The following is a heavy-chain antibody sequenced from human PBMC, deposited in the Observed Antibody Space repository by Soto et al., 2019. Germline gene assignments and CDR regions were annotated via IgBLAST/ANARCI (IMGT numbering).Heavy chain of an antibody. V-gene: IGHV1-69*01. CDR2: ILPIFGSP. CDR1: GGNFRRYA. D-gene: IGHD3-10*01. CDR3: VFGDCTTNSCSYYFYGLDV. Sequence: QVQLVQSGAEVKKPGSSVKVSCKASGGNFRRYAISWVRQAPGQGLEWMGGILPIFGSPSHAQKFQGRVTVTADESTSTAYLKLTSLTSEDTAMYYCVFGDCTTNSCSYYFYGLDVWGEGSPVTFSS. J-gene: IGHJ6*04.